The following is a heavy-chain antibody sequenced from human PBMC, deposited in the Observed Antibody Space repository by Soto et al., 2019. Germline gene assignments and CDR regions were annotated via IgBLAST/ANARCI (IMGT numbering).Heavy chain of an antibody. V-gene: IGHV4-4*02. D-gene: IGHD4-17*01. J-gene: IGHJ6*02. Sequence: SETLSLTCAVSGGSISSSNWWSWVRQPPGKGLEWIGEIYHSGSINYNPSLKSRVTISVDKSKNQFSLKLSSVTAADTAVYYCARCSLYGDYGDFFGMDVWGQGTTVTVSS. CDR1: GGSISSSNW. CDR3: ARCSLYGDYGDFFGMDV. CDR2: IYHSGSI.